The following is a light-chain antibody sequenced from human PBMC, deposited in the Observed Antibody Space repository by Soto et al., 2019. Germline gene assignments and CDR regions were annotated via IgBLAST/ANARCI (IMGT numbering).Light chain of an antibody. Sequence: QSALTQPASVAGSPGQSITISCPGTSSDVGGYNYVSWYQQHPGKAPKLMIYEVSNRPSGVSNRFSGSKSGNTASLTSSGLQAEDEADYYCSSYTSSSPYVFGTGTKLAVL. CDR1: SSDVGGYNY. CDR3: SSYTSSSPYV. CDR2: EVS. J-gene: IGLJ1*01. V-gene: IGLV2-14*01.